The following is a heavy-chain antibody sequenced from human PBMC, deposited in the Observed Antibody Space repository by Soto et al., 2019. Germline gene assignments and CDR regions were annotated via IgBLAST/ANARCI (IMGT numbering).Heavy chain of an antibody. D-gene: IGHD3-10*01. CDR1: GGSISSYY. J-gene: IGHJ4*02. CDR2: IYYLGST. CDR3: ARDGYDGSGSPYPAY. V-gene: IGHV4-59*01. Sequence: SETLSLTCTVSGGSISSYYWSWIRQPPGKGLEWIGYIYYLGSTDYNPSLKSRVTISVDTSKRQFSLRLTSVTAADTAVYYCARDGYDGSGSPYPAYWGPGTQVTVSS.